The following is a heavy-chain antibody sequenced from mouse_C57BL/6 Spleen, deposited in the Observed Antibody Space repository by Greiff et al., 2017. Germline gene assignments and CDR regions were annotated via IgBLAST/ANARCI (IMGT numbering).Heavy chain of an antibody. CDR2: INPSSGYT. CDR3: ARAAQATSHNYTMDY. D-gene: IGHD3-2*02. J-gene: IGHJ4*01. CDR1: GYTFTSYW. Sequence: QVQLQQSGAELAKPGASVKLSCKASGYTFTSYWMHWVKQRPGQGLEWIGYINPSSGYTKYNQKFKDKDTLTADKSSSTAYMLLSNLTYEDSTVYYGARAAQATSHNYTMDYWGQGTSVTVSS. V-gene: IGHV1-7*01.